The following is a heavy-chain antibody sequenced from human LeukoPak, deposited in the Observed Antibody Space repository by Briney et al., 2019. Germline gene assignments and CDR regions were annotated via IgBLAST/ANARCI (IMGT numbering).Heavy chain of an antibody. Sequence: WASVKVSCKASGYTFTSYGISWVRQAPGQGLEWMGWISAYNGNTNYAQKFQGRVTMTRNTSISTAYMELSSLRSEDTAVYYCARVSSSWYFGYYFDYWGQGTLVTVSS. CDR3: ARVSSSWYFGYYFDY. CDR2: ISAYNGNT. D-gene: IGHD6-13*01. J-gene: IGHJ4*02. CDR1: GYTFTSYG. V-gene: IGHV1-18*01.